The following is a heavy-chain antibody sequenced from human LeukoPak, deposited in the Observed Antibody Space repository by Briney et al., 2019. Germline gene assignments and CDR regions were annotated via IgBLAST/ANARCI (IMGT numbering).Heavy chain of an antibody. V-gene: IGHV4-28*01. Sequence: SETLSLTCAVSGYSITSSNWWGWIRQPPGKGLEWIGYTYYSGSTYYNPSLKSRVTMSVDTSKNHFSLKLSSVTAVDTAFYYCARREEQLGEYFDYWGQGTLVTVSS. D-gene: IGHD6-13*01. CDR3: ARREEQLGEYFDY. CDR2: TYYSGST. J-gene: IGHJ4*02. CDR1: GYSITSSNW.